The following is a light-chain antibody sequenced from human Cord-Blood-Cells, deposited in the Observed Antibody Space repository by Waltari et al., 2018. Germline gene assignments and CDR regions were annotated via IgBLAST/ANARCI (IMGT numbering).Light chain of an antibody. CDR3: QQSYSTPPELT. V-gene: IGKV1-39*01. J-gene: IGKJ4*02. CDR1: QRISSY. CDR2: AAS. Sequence: DIQMTQSPTSLSAPVGDRVTITCRASQRISSYLNWYQQKPGKAPKLLIYAASSLQSGVPSRFSGSGSGTDFTLTISSLQPEDFATYYCQQSYSTPPELTFGGGTKVEIK.